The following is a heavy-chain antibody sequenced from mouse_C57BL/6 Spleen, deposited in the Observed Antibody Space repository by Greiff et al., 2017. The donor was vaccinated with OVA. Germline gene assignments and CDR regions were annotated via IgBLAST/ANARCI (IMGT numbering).Heavy chain of an antibody. Sequence: EVKLVESGGGLVKPGGSLKLSCAASGFTFSDYGMHWVRQAPEKGLEWVAYISSGSSTIYYADTVKGRFTISRDNAKNTLFLQMTSLRSEDTAMYYCAREVTGTGYYFDYWGQGTTLTVSS. CDR1: GFTFSDYG. V-gene: IGHV5-17*01. CDR3: AREVTGTGYYFDY. D-gene: IGHD4-1*01. J-gene: IGHJ2*01. CDR2: ISSGSSTI.